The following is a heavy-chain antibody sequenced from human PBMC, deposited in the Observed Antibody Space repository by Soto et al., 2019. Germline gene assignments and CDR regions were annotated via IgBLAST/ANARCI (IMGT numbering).Heavy chain of an antibody. Sequence: QVQLVQSGAEVKKPGASVKVSCKASGYTFTSYGISWVRQAPGQGLEWMGWISAYNGNTNYAQKLQGRVTMTTDTSTSTAYMELRSLRSDDTAVYYCARDKRGRYVDKAYYYYGMDVWGQGTTVTVSS. CDR3: ARDKRGRYVDKAYYYYGMDV. D-gene: IGHD5-18*01. CDR2: ISAYNGNT. V-gene: IGHV1-18*01. J-gene: IGHJ6*02. CDR1: GYTFTSYG.